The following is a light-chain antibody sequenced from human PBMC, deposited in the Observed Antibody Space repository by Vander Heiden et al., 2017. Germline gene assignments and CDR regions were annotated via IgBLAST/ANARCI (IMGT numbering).Light chain of an antibody. CDR1: QGISSY. V-gene: IGKV1-8*01. Sequence: AIRMTLSQSSFSASTGDRVTITCRASQGISSYLAWYQQKPGKAPKLLIYAASTLQSGVPSRFSGSGSGTDFTLTISCLQSEDFATYYCQQEDSPTWTFGQGTKVEIK. CDR2: AAS. J-gene: IGKJ1*01. CDR3: QQEDSPTWT.